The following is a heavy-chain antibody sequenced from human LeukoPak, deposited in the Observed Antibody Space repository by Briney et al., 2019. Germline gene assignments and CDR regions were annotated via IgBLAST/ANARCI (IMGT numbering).Heavy chain of an antibody. CDR1: GGSISSGDYY. V-gene: IGHV4-30-4*01. CDR3: ARGVGATILDDAFDI. J-gene: IGHJ3*02. D-gene: IGHD1-26*01. Sequence: SQTLSLTCTVSGGSISSGDYYWSWIRQPPGKGLEWIGYIYYSGSTYYNPSLKSRVTISVDTSKNQFSLKLSSVTAADTAVYYCARGVGATILDDAFDIWGQGTMVTVSS. CDR2: IYYSGST.